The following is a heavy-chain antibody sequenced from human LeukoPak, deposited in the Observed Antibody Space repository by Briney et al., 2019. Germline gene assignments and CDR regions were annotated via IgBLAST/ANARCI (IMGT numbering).Heavy chain of an antibody. CDR1: GGSFSGYY. Sequence: SETLSLTCAVDGGSFSGYYWSWIRQPPGKGLEWIGEINHSGSTNYNPSLKSRVTISVDTSKNQFSLKLSPVTAADTAVYYCARARGAVAGYFDFWGQGTLVTVSS. CDR2: INHSGST. J-gene: IGHJ4*02. D-gene: IGHD6-19*01. V-gene: IGHV4-34*01. CDR3: ARARGAVAGYFDF.